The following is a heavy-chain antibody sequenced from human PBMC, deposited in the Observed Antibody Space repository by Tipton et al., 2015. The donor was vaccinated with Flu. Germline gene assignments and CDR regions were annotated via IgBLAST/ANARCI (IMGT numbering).Heavy chain of an antibody. CDR1: GFTFRSDW. J-gene: IGHJ3*01. D-gene: IGHD2-8*01. CDR2: LNADGTIT. CDR3: AMGGGDLLM. Sequence: SLRLSCAASGFTFRSDWMHWVRQVPGEGLVWVSRLNADGTITNYADSVKGRFTISRDNAKNTLHLQMNSLRAEDTAVYYCAMGGGDLLMGGQGTMVTVSS. V-gene: IGHV3-74*01.